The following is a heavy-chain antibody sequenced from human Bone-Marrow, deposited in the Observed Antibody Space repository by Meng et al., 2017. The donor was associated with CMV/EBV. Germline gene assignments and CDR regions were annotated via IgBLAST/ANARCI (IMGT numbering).Heavy chain of an antibody. D-gene: IGHD3-3*01. CDR3: ARNFKVTLFGVFILPPDY. CDR1: GFTFSNYG. V-gene: IGHV3-33*01. J-gene: IGHJ4*02. CDR2: IWYDGSNK. Sequence: GESLKISCGASGFTFSNYGMHRVRQAPGKGLEWVAVIWYDGSNKYYADSVKGRFTISRDNSKNTLHLQIYSLRAEDTAVYYCARNFKVTLFGVFILPPDYWGQGMLVTVSS.